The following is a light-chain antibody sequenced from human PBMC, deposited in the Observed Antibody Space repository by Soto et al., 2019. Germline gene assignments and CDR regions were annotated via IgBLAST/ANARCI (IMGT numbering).Light chain of an antibody. V-gene: IGLV2-8*01. CDR2: EVN. Sequence: QSALTQPASVSGSPGQSITISCTGTSSDVGGYNYVSWFQQHPGKAPKLIIHEVNQRPSGVPDRFSGSKSGNTASLTVSGLQAEDEGTYYCSSYGGYNNVVFGTGTKVTVL. CDR1: SSDVGGYNY. J-gene: IGLJ1*01. CDR3: SSYGGYNNVV.